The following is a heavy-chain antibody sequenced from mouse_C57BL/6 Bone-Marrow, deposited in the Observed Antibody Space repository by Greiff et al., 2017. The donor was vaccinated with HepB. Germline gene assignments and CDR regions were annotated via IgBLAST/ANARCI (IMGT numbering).Heavy chain of an antibody. J-gene: IGHJ2*01. CDR1: GYTFTDYN. Sequence: EVKLVESGPELVKPGASVKMSCKASGYTFTDYNMHWVKQSHGKSLEWIGYINPNNGGTSYNQKFKGKATLTVNKSSSTAYMELRSLTSEDSAVYYCAYFYYFDDWGQGTTLTVSS. V-gene: IGHV1-22*01. CDR3: AYFYYFDD. CDR2: INPNNGGT.